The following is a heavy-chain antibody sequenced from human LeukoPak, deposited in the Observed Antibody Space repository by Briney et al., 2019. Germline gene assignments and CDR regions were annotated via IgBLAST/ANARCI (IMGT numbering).Heavy chain of an antibody. J-gene: IGHJ3*02. D-gene: IGHD5-24*01. Sequence: ASVKVSCKAPGYSFTSYGLSWVRQAPGQGLEWMGWISAYNGNTNYAQKLQGRVTMTTDTSTSTAYMELRSLRSEDTAVYYCASSRDGYNYDAFDIWGQGTMVTVSS. CDR2: ISAYNGNT. V-gene: IGHV1-18*01. CDR3: ASSRDGYNYDAFDI. CDR1: GYSFTSYG.